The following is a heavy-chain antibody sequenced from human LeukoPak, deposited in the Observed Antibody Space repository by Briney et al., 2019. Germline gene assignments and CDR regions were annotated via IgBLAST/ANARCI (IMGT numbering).Heavy chain of an antibody. CDR2: INHSGST. D-gene: IGHD6-13*01. Sequence: SETLSLTCAVYGGSFSGYYWSWIRQPPGKGLEWIGEINHSGSTNYNPSLKGRVTVSVDMSKNQFCLRLTSVTAADTAVYYCARRGSWTYYYAMDVWGQGTTVTVPS. CDR1: GGSFSGYY. CDR3: ARRGSWTYYYAMDV. J-gene: IGHJ6*02. V-gene: IGHV4-34*01.